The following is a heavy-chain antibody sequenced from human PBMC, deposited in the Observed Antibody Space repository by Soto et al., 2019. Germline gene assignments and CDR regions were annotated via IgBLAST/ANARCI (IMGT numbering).Heavy chain of an antibody. CDR3: ARQRDYGDSGFAY. D-gene: IGHD4-17*01. J-gene: IGHJ4*02. CDR1: GGCISIYY. V-gene: IGHV4-59*08. Sequence: PSESLSLACTVCGGCISIYYWGWFLQPPRKGLEWIGYIYYSGSTNYNPSLKSRVTISVDTSKNQFSLKLSSVTAADTAVYYCARQRDYGDSGFAYWGKGTLVTV. CDR2: IYYSGST.